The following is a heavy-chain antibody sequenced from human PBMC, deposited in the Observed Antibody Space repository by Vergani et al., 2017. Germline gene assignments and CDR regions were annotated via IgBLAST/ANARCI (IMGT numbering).Heavy chain of an antibody. V-gene: IGHV3-23*01. CDR3: ARDGRYCSGGSCYEGGWGGYYYYYGMDV. Sequence: EVQLLESGGGLVQPGGSLRLSCAASGFTFSSYAMSWVRQAPGKGLEWVSAISGSGGSTYYADSVKGRFTISRDNSKNTLYLQMNSLRAEDTAVYYCARDGRYCSGGSCYEGGWGGYYYYYGMDVWGQGTTVTVSS. CDR1: GFTFSSYA. CDR2: ISGSGGST. D-gene: IGHD2-15*01. J-gene: IGHJ6*02.